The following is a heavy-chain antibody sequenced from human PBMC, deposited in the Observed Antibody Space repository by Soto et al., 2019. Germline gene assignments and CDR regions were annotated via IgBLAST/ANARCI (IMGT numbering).Heavy chain of an antibody. CDR3: ARDSPYGDYPAFDI. D-gene: IGHD4-17*01. V-gene: IGHV1-3*01. CDR1: GYTFTSYA. CDR2: INAGNGNT. Sequence: GASVKVSCKASGYTFTSYAMHWVRQAPGQRLEWMGWINAGNGNTKYSQKFQGRVTITRDTSASTAYMELSSLRSEDTAVYYCARDSPYGDYPAFDIWGQGTMVTVSS. J-gene: IGHJ3*02.